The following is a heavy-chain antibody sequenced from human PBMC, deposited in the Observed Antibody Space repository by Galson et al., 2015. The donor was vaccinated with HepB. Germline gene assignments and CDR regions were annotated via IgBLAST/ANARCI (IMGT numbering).Heavy chain of an antibody. D-gene: IGHD6-6*01. J-gene: IGHJ4*02. V-gene: IGHV3-33*01. Sequence: SLRLSCAASGFTYTYYDFHWVRQAPGKGLEWLAYDGHSGDSYADSVKGRFTTPRDSSKNTLKLQMNSLRAADTAVYYCARDRHPWHIDFWGQGTLVTVSS. CDR2: YDGHSGD. CDR1: GFTYTYYD. CDR3: ARDRHPWHIDF.